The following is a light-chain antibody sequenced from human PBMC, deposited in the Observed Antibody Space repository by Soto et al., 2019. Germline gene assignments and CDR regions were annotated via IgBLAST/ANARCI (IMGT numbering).Light chain of an antibody. CDR3: AAWDDSLSGPL. J-gene: IGLJ2*01. Sequence: QSVLTQPPSASGTPGQRVTISWSGSRSNIGSNSVNWYQQLPGTAPKLIISNNNQRPSGVPDRFSGSNSGTSASLAISGLQSEDEADYYCAAWDDSLSGPLFGGGTQLTVL. CDR1: RSNIGSNS. V-gene: IGLV1-44*01. CDR2: NNN.